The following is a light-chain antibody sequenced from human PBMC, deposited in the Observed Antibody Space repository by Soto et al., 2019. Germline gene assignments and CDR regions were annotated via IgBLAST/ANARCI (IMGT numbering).Light chain of an antibody. CDR2: GAS. J-gene: IGKJ4*01. CDR1: QSVSSN. Sequence: EIVMTQSPATLSVSPGERATLSCRASQSVSSNLAWYQQKPGQAPRLLIYGASTRATGIPARLSGSGSGTEFTITISILQSEDFAVYYCQQYNNWPLTFGGGTKVEIK. CDR3: QQYNNWPLT. V-gene: IGKV3-15*01.